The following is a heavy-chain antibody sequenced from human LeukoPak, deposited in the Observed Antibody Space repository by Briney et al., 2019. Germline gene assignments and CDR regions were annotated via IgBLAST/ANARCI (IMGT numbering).Heavy chain of an antibody. Sequence: GGSLRLSCTASGFTFSSYSMNWVRQAPGKGLEWVANIKQDGSEKYYVDSVKGRFTISRDNAKNSLYLQMNSLRAEDTAVYYCASVYSSGWKKYFQHWGQGTLVTVSS. CDR3: ASVYSSGWKKYFQH. D-gene: IGHD6-19*01. V-gene: IGHV3-7*01. J-gene: IGHJ1*01. CDR1: GFTFSSYS. CDR2: IKQDGSEK.